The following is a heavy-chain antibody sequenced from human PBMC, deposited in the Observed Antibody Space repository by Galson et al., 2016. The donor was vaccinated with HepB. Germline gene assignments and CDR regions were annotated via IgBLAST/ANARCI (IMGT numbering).Heavy chain of an antibody. Sequence: SLRLSCAASGFTFSDYWMGWVRQAPGKGLEWVANIKQDGSQKYYVDSVKGRFTISRDNAKNSLYLQMNSLRAEDTAVYYCVAGYCSSSSCPGGLDYWGQGTLVTVSS. V-gene: IGHV3-7*01. CDR1: GFTFSDYW. J-gene: IGHJ4*02. CDR2: IKQDGSQK. CDR3: VAGYCSSSSCPGGLDY. D-gene: IGHD2-2*03.